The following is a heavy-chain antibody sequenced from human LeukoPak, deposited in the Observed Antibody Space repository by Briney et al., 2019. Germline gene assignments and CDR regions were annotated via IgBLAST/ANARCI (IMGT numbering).Heavy chain of an antibody. V-gene: IGHV4-59*08. J-gene: IGHJ6*02. CDR1: GGSISSYY. Sequence: SETLSLTCTVSGGSISSYYWSWIRQPPGKGLEWIGYIYSSGSTNYNPSLKSRVTISVDTSKNQFSLKLSSVTAADTAVYYCARHEELPPRSYYYYGMDVWGQGTTVTVSS. D-gene: IGHD1-26*01. CDR2: IYSSGST. CDR3: ARHEELPPRSYYYYGMDV.